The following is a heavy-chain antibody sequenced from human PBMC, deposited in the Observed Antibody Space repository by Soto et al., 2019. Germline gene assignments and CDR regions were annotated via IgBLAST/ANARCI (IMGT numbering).Heavy chain of an antibody. CDR3: TKYNHGADYYGMDV. Sequence: QLQLQESGPGLVKPSETLSLTCTVSGGSISSSSYYWGWIRQPPGKGLEWIGSIYYSGSTYYNPSLKSREAISVDTSMKRFSLRQSSMTASDTTVHYCTKYNHGADYYGMDVCGQGTT. J-gene: IGHJ6*02. V-gene: IGHV4-39*01. CDR1: GGSISSSSYY. D-gene: IGHD1-20*01. CDR2: IYYSGST.